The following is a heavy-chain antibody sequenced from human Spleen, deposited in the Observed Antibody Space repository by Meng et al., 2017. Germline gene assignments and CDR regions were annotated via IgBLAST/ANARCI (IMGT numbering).Heavy chain of an antibody. CDR3: ARDLHLGYHSRFDY. V-gene: IGHV3-30-3*01. CDR1: GFTLSSYV. J-gene: IGHJ4*02. D-gene: IGHD3-22*01. Sequence: QVQLVESGGGVVQPGRPLRLSCVASGFTLSSYVMHWVRQAPGKGLEWVALISYDGSNKYYADSVKGRFTISRDNSKNTLYLQMNSLRAEDTAVYHCARDLHLGYHSRFDYWGQGTLVTVSS. CDR2: ISYDGSNK.